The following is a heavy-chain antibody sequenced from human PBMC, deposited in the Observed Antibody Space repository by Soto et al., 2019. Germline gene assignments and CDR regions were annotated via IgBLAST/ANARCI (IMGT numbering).Heavy chain of an antibody. V-gene: IGHV1-46*03. J-gene: IGHJ6*04. Sequence: SVKLSWKARGYSFTSYYMHWGRQAPGQGLEWMGMVNPSDNSRNYAQKFQGRVSMTRDTSTSTVYMELSSLTSEDTAVYYSALGLDVWGKGTTVTVSS. CDR1: GYSFTSYY. CDR2: VNPSDNSR. CDR3: ALGLDV.